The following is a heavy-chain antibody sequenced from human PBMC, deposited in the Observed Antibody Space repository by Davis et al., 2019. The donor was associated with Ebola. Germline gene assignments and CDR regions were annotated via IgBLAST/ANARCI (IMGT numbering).Heavy chain of an antibody. CDR3: ARALSATYDYYVDV. Sequence: ASVKVSCKASGYTFTGYYMYWVRQAPGQGLEWMGWINPNSGGTNYAQKFQGRVTMTRDTSISTAYMELSRLRSDDTAVYYCARALSATYDYYVDVWGKGTAVTVSS. CDR2: INPNSGGT. J-gene: IGHJ6*03. D-gene: IGHD2-8*01. CDR1: GYTFTGYY. V-gene: IGHV1-2*02.